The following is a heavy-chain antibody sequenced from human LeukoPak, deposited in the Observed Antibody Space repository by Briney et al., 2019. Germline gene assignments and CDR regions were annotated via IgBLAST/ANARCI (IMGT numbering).Heavy chain of an antibody. D-gene: IGHD2-21*02. V-gene: IGHV1-58*01. CDR1: GFTFTSSA. CDR2: IVVGSGNT. Sequence: GASVTVSFTASGFTFTSSAVQWVRQARGQRLEWIGWIVVGSGNTNYAQKFQERVTITRDMSTSTAYMELSSLRSEDTAVYYCAAGDCGGDCYSNFQHWGQGTLVTVSS. J-gene: IGHJ1*01. CDR3: AAGDCGGDCYSNFQH.